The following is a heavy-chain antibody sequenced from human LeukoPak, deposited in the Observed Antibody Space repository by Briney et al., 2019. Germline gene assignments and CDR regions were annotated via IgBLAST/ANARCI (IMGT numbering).Heavy chain of an antibody. CDR1: GFTFSSYA. CDR2: ISYDGSNK. V-gene: IGHV3-30-3*01. CDR3: AREFPPFWFWSGFFDY. Sequence: GGSLRLSCAASGFTFSSYAMHWVRQAPGKGLEWVAVISYDGSNKYYADSVKGRFTISRDNSKNTLYLQMNSLRAEDTAVYYCAREFPPFWFWSGFFDYWGQGTLVTVSS. J-gene: IGHJ4*02. D-gene: IGHD3-3*01.